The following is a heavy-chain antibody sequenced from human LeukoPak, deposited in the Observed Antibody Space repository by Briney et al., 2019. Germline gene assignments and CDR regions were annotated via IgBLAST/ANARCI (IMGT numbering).Heavy chain of an antibody. J-gene: IGHJ4*02. CDR1: GFTFSSYG. CDR2: VSGSGGNP. Sequence: GGSLRLSCAASGFTFSSYGVHWVRQAPGKGLEWVSVVSGSGGNPYYADSVKGRFTISRDNTKNTLYLQLNSLRAEDTAVYYCAREMYSSRWDWGQGTLVTVSS. D-gene: IGHD6-13*01. V-gene: IGHV3-23*01. CDR3: AREMYSSRWD.